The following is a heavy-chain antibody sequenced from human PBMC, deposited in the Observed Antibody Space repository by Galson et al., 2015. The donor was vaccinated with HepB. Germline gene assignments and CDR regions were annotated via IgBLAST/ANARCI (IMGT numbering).Heavy chain of an antibody. CDR2: INTNTGNP. CDR1: GYTFSRYG. D-gene: IGHD3-22*01. Sequence: SVKVSCKASGYTFSRYGMNWVRQAPGQGPEWMGMINTNTGNPTYAQGFTGRFVFSLDTSVSTAYLQINSLKAEDTAVYYCARAEGSGYYYVGYWGQGTLVTVSS. CDR3: ARAEGSGYYYVGY. V-gene: IGHV7-4-1*02. J-gene: IGHJ4*02.